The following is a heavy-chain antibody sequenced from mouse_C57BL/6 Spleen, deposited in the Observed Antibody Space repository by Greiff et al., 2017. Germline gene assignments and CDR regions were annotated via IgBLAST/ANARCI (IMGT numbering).Heavy chain of an antibody. V-gene: IGHV1-82*01. CDR2: IYPGDGDT. CDR3: ARSGYGSGAMDD. Sequence: VQLQQSGPELVKPGASVKISCKASGYAFSSSWMNWVKQRPGKGLEWIGRIYPGDGDTNYNGKFKGKATLTADKSSSTAYMQLSSLTSEDSAVYFCARSGYGSGAMDDWGQGTSVTVSS. D-gene: IGHD1-1*01. CDR1: GYAFSSSW. J-gene: IGHJ4*01.